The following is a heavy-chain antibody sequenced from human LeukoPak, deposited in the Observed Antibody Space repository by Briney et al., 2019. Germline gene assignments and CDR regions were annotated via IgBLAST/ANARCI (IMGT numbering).Heavy chain of an antibody. CDR1: GFTFSSYA. Sequence: AGGSLRLSCAASGFTFSSYAMHWVRQAPGKGLEWVAVISYDGSNKYYADSVKGRFTISRDNSKNTLYLQMNSLRAEDTAVYYCARARSNYTYTYYDFWSGFDYYYMDVWGKGTTVTVSS. V-gene: IGHV3-30-3*01. CDR3: ARARSNYTYTYYDFWSGFDYYYMDV. J-gene: IGHJ6*03. CDR2: ISYDGSNK. D-gene: IGHD3-3*01.